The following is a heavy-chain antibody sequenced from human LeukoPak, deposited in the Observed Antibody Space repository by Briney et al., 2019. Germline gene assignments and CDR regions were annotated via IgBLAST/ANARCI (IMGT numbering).Heavy chain of an antibody. D-gene: IGHD3-16*02. CDR3: ARGVISWLGELRFDF. J-gene: IGHJ4*02. CDR1: GGSFSGYY. V-gene: IGHV4-34*01. CDR2: INHSGST. Sequence: SETLSLTCAVCGGSFSGYYWSWIRQPPGKGLEWIGEINHSGSTNYNPSLKSRVTISVDTSKTQFSLKLSSVTAADTAVYYCARGVISWLGELRFDFWGQGTLVTVSS.